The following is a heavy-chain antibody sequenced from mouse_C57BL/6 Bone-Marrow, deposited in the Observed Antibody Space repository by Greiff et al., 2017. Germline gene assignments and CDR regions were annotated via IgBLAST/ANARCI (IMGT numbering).Heavy chain of an antibody. CDR3: ARPYYSNYWYFDV. V-gene: IGHV1-55*01. J-gene: IGHJ1*03. CDR1: GSTFTSYW. D-gene: IGHD2-5*01. Sequence: QVQLQQPGAELVNPGASVKMSCKASGSTFTSYWITWVKQRPGQGLEWIGDIYPGSGSNNYNEKFKSKATLTVDTSSSTAYMPLSSLTSEDSAVYYCARPYYSNYWYFDVWGTGTTVTVSS. CDR2: IYPGSGSN.